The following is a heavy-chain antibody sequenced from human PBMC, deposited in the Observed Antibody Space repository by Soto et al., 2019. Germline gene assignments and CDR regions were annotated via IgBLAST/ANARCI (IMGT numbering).Heavy chain of an antibody. CDR1: GFTFSIYA. V-gene: IGHV3-30-3*01. CDR2: ISYDGSNK. D-gene: IGHD6-13*01. J-gene: IGHJ4*02. CDR3: ARSHSDSSSWFCGAPFDY. Sequence: GWLRLPGSASGFTFSIYAMHWVRPAPGKGLEWVAVISYDGSNKYYADSVKGRFTISRDNSKNTLYLQMNSLRAEDTAVYYCARSHSDSSSWFCGAPFDYWGQGTLVTVYS.